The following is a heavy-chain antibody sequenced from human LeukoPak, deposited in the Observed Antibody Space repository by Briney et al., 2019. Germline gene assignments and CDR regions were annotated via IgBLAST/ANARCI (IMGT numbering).Heavy chain of an antibody. D-gene: IGHD2-2*01. CDR2: IYTSGST. CDR1: GSISSYY. J-gene: IGHJ3*02. V-gene: IGHV4-4*09. Sequence: SETLSLTCTVSGSISSYYWSWIRQPPGKGLEWIGYIYTSGSTNYNPSLKSRVTISVDTSKNQFSLDLSSVTAADTAVYYCARQKCTSTSCLTKNALDIWGQGTMVTVSS. CDR3: ARQKCTSTSCLTKNALDI.